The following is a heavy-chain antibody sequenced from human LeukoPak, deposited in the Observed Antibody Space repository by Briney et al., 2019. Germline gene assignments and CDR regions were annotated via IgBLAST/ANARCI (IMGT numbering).Heavy chain of an antibody. CDR2: IFHSGTT. V-gene: IGHV4-4*02. Sequence: SGTLSLTCAVSGGSISSTHWWNWVRQPPGKGLEWIGEIFHSGTTNYNPSLKSRVTISIDKSKNQFSLKLRSVTAADTAVYYCARDQWLLRGGDHDAFDIWGQGTMVTVSS. J-gene: IGHJ3*02. D-gene: IGHD6-19*01. CDR3: ARDQWLLRGGDHDAFDI. CDR1: GGSISSTHW.